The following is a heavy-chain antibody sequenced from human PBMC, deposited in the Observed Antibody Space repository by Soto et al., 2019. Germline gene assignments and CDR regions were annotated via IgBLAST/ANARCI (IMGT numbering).Heavy chain of an antibody. CDR1: GFTFSSYG. J-gene: IGHJ4*02. D-gene: IGHD5-12*01. Sequence: AGGSLRLSCAASGFTFSSYGMHWVRQAPGKGLEWVAVIWYDGSNKYYADSVKGRFTISRDNSKNTLYLQMNSLRAEDTAVYYCARDPLDGYNYYFDYWGQGTLVTVSS. V-gene: IGHV3-33*01. CDR2: IWYDGSNK. CDR3: ARDPLDGYNYYFDY.